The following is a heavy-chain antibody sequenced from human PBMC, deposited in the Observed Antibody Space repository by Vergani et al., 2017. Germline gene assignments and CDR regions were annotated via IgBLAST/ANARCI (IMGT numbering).Heavy chain of an antibody. CDR1: GFTFSSYG. CDR3: AKYLRDSTDGLPDS. D-gene: IGHD2-21*02. J-gene: IGHJ4*02. V-gene: IGHV3-30*18. CDR2: FSYDGSNK. Sequence: QVQLVESGGGVVQPGRSLRLSCAASGFTFSSYGMHWVRQAPGKGLEWVAVFSYDGSNKYYPDSVKGRFTISRDNSKDILYLQMDSLRSEDTALYYCAKYLRDSTDGLPDSWGPGTLVIVSS.